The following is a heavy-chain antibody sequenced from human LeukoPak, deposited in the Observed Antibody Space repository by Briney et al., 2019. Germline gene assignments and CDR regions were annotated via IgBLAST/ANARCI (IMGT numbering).Heavy chain of an antibody. V-gene: IGHV3-48*04. CDR1: GFTFGSYS. Sequence: GGSLRLSCVGSGFTFGSYSMNWVRHAPGKGLEWVSYVGHTGSITDYADSVKGRLTISRDNAKNSLYLQMNTLRAEDTAVYYCVRDGAVVTSGSYPWRYFQYWGQGTLVTVSS. J-gene: IGHJ1*01. D-gene: IGHD3-10*01. CDR2: VGHTGSIT. CDR3: VRDGAVVTSGSYPWRYFQY.